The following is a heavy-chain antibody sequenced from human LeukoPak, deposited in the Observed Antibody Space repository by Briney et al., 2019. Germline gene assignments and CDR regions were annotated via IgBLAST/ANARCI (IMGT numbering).Heavy chain of an antibody. D-gene: IGHD3-22*01. V-gene: IGHV3-23*01. CDR3: ARDPDSSGYYDY. CDR1: RFTFSSYA. J-gene: IGHJ4*02. CDR2: ISGSGGST. Sequence: GGSLRLSCAASRFTFSSYAMSWVRQAPGKGLEWVSAISGSGGSTYYADSVKGRFTISRDDAKISLYLQMNGLRAEDTAVYYCARDPDSSGYYDYWGQGTLVTVSS.